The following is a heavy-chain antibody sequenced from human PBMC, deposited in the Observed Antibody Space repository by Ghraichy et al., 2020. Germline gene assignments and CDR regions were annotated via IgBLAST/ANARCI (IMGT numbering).Heavy chain of an antibody. V-gene: IGHV3-53*04. J-gene: IGHJ6*02. Sequence: LSLTCAASGFTVSTKYMNWVRQAPGKGLEWVSVIHSGGNTYYADSVKGRFTISRHNSNNTLYLQMNSLRTEDTAVYYCATLGSDYYYDYGFDVWGQGTTVTV. CDR3: ATLGSDYYYDYGFDV. D-gene: IGHD2-15*01. CDR2: IHSGGNT. CDR1: GFTVSTKY.